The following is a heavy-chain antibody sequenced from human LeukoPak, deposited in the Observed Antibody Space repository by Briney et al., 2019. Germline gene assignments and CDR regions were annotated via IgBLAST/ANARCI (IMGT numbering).Heavy chain of an antibody. J-gene: IGHJ3*02. Sequence: ASVKVSCKASGYTFTGYYMHWVRQAPGQGLEWMGWINPNSGGTNYAQKFQGRVTMTRDTSISTAYMELSRLRSDDTAVYYCARDWSSRSWYGALDIWSQGTMVTVSP. V-gene: IGHV1-2*02. CDR2: INPNSGGT. CDR1: GYTFTGYY. D-gene: IGHD6-13*01. CDR3: ARDWSSRSWYGALDI.